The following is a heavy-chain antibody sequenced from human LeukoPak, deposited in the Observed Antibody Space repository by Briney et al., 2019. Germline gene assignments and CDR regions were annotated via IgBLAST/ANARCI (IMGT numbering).Heavy chain of an antibody. D-gene: IGHD3-22*01. J-gene: IGHJ4*02. CDR1: GYTFTSYD. CDR3: ARDKIGHYYDSSGYSLDY. V-gene: IGHV1-8*03. Sequence: ASVKVSCKASGYTFTSYDINWVRQATGQGLEWMGWMNPNSGNTGYAQKFQGRVTITRNTSISTAYMELSSLRSEDTAVYYCARDKIGHYYDSSGYSLDYWGQGTLVTVSS. CDR2: MNPNSGNT.